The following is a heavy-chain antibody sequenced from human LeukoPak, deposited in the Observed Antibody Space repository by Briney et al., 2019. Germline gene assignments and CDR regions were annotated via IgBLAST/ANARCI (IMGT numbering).Heavy chain of an antibody. Sequence: SETLSLTCTVSGGSISSGGYYWTWIRQHPGKGLEWIGYIYYSGSTYYNPSLKSRVTISLDTSKRQFSLKLTSVTAADTAVYYCAREDGTVVDALDIWGQGTMVTVSS. CDR3: AREDGTVVDALDI. J-gene: IGHJ3*02. CDR2: IYYSGST. CDR1: GGSISSGGYY. D-gene: IGHD4/OR15-4a*01. V-gene: IGHV4-31*03.